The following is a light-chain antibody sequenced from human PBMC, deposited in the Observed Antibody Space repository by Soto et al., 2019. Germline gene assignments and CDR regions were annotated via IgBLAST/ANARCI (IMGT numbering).Light chain of an antibody. CDR1: EYINTR. Sequence: EIVXPESPATLASFPVDRVTLSCMASEYINTRLAWYQHRPGQATRLIIYQTSLRAAGIPARLSASGSGTHFPITLSDVQPEDFALYYCHQRQSWPRTFGQATKVAIK. CDR2: QTS. CDR3: HQRQSWPRT. V-gene: IGKV3-11*01. J-gene: IGKJ1*01.